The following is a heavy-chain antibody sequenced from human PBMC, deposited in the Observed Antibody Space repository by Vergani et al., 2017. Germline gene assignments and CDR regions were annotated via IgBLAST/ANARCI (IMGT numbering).Heavy chain of an antibody. CDR3: GRVGSGWYITTFDF. CDR1: GYSFTTYG. D-gene: IGHD6-19*01. CDR2: ISANTGNT. Sequence: QVQLVQSGAEVKKPGASVKVSCRTSGYSFTTYGISWVRQAPGQGLEWMGWISANTGNTNYAQRLQGRVTMTADTSTSTAYMELRSLRSDDTAVYYCGRVGSGWYITTFDFWGQGTLVTVSS. V-gene: IGHV1-18*01. J-gene: IGHJ4*02.